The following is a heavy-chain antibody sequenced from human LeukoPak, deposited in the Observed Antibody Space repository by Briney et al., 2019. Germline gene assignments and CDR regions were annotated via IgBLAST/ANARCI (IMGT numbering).Heavy chain of an antibody. CDR1: GGSISSSNW. V-gene: IGHV3-72*01. J-gene: IGHJ4*02. CDR3: ARRGSSSGYQPFDY. Sequence: GTLSLTCAVSGGSISSSNWWSWVRQAPGKGLEWVARSRDKANSYITEYAASVKGRFTISRDDSKNSLYLQMNSLKTEDTAVYYCARRGSSSGYQPFDYWGQGTLVTVSS. D-gene: IGHD3-22*01. CDR2: SRDKANSYIT.